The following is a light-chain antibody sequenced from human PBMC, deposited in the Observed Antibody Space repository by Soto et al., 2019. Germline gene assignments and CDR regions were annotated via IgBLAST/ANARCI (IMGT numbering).Light chain of an antibody. Sequence: DIQMTQSPSSLSASVGDRVNITCRASQSISNYLNWYQQKPGKAPKLLIYAASSLQSGVPSRFSGRGSGTDFTLTISSLQPEDFATYYCQQSYSTPPLTFGGGTKVEIK. CDR3: QQSYSTPPLT. CDR2: AAS. V-gene: IGKV1-39*01. J-gene: IGKJ4*01. CDR1: QSISNY.